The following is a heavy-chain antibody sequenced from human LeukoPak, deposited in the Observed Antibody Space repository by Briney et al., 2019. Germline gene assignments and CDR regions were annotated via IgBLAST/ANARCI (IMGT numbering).Heavy chain of an antibody. CDR3: ARERMDTAIGGGDY. V-gene: IGHV3-21*01. J-gene: IGHJ4*02. CDR1: EFTFSSYS. D-gene: IGHD5-18*01. CDR2: ISSSSSYI. Sequence: GGSLRLSCAASEFTFSSYSMNWVRQAPGKGLEWVSSISSSSSYIYYADSVKGRFTISRDNAKNSLYLQMNSLRAEDTAVYYCARERMDTAIGGGDYWGQGTLVTVSS.